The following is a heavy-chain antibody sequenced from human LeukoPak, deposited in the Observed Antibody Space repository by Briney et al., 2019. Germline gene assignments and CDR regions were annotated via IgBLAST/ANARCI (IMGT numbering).Heavy chain of an antibody. Sequence: KPSQTLSLTCAVSGGSISSGGYSWSWIRQPPGKGLEWIGYIYYSGSTYYNPSLKSRVTISVDTSKNQFSLKLSSVTAADTAVYYCARSMLVARAAFDIWGQGTMVTVSS. CDR3: ARSMLVARAAFDI. CDR1: GGSISSGGYS. D-gene: IGHD3-22*01. V-gene: IGHV4-31*11. J-gene: IGHJ3*02. CDR2: IYYSGST.